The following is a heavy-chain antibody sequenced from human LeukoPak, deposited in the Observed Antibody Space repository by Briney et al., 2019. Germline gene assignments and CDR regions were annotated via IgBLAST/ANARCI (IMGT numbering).Heavy chain of an antibody. J-gene: IGHJ4*02. CDR2: INHSGST. V-gene: IGHV4-34*01. Sequence: SETLSLTCAVYGGSFSGYYWSWIRQPPGKGLEWIGEINHSGSTNYNPSLKSRVTISVDTSKSQFSLKLSSVTAADTAVYYCARGHRVYCSSTSCYKGFDYWGQGTLVTVSS. D-gene: IGHD2-2*02. CDR3: ARGHRVYCSSTSCYKGFDY. CDR1: GGSFSGYY.